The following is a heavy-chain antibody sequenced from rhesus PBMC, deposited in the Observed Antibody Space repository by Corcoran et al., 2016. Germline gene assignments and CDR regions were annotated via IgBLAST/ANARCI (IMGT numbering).Heavy chain of an antibody. V-gene: IGHV3S26*01. CDR2: FSESGDTI. D-gene: IGHD6-25*01. CDR1: GSTFRSNF. CDR3: TSSGIAAAANFDY. Sequence: DVQLVESGGGLVKPGGPLGLSVVPSGSTFRSNFMHWFGPAPGKGLDWVSVFSESGDTIYSADTVKGRFTISRDNAKNSLFLQMNSLRAEDTAVYYCTSSGIAAAANFDYWGQGVLVTVSS. J-gene: IGHJ4*01.